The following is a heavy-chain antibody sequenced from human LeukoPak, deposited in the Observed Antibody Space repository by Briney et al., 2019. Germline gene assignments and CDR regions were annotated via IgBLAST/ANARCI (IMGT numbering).Heavy chain of an antibody. V-gene: IGHV3-23*01. CDR1: GFTLSSYA. CDR3: AKGWYSSGWYNDYFDY. CDR2: FSGRGGST. D-gene: IGHD6-19*01. Sequence: GGSLRLSCAASGFTLSSYAMGWVRQAPGKGLEGVSAFSGRGGSTYYADSVKGRFTISRDNSKNTLYLQMNSLRAEDTAVYYCAKGWYSSGWYNDYFDYWGQGTLVTVSS. J-gene: IGHJ4*02.